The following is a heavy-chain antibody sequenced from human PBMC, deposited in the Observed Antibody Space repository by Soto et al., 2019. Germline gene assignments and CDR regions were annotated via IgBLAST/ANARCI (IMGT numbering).Heavy chain of an antibody. CDR3: ARGGDYYYYYGMDV. J-gene: IGHJ6*02. CDR2: IKQDGSEK. V-gene: IGHV3-7*04. Sequence: PGGSLRLSCAASGFTFSSYWMSWVRQAPGKGLEWVANIKQDGSEKYYVDSVKGRFTISRDNAKNSLYLQMNSLGAEDTAVYYCARGGDYYYYYGMDVWGQGTTVTVSS. D-gene: IGHD3-10*01. CDR1: GFTFSSYW.